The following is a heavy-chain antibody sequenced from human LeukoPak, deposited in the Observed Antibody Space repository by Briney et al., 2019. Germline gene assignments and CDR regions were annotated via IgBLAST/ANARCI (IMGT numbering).Heavy chain of an antibody. Sequence: PGGPPRLPCSASGFTFSSYAMHCVRQAPGKGLEYVSAISSNWGSTYYSDSVKGRFTISRDNAKNSLYLKMNSLRDEDTAVYYCARDFRNNYGGSSDGLYFDYWGQGTLVTVSS. J-gene: IGHJ4*02. CDR3: ARDFRNNYGGSSDGLYFDY. D-gene: IGHD4-23*01. V-gene: IGHV3-64*04. CDR2: ISSNWGST. CDR1: GFTFSSYA.